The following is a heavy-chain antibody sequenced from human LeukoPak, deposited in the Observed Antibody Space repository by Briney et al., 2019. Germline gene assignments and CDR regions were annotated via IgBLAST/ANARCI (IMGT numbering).Heavy chain of an antibody. J-gene: IGHJ4*02. V-gene: IGHV4-59*08. D-gene: IGHD3-3*01. CDR1: GGSISSYY. Sequence: SETLSLTCTVSGGSISSYYWSRIRQPPGKGLEWIGYIYYSGSTNYNPSLKSRVTISVDTSKNQFSLKLSSVTAADTAVYYCARHGDDFWSGYYTGIFFDYWGQGTLVTVSS. CDR3: ARHGDDFWSGYYTGIFFDY. CDR2: IYYSGST.